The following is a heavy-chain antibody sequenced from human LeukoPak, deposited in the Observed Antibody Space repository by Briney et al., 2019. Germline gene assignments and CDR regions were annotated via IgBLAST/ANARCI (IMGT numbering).Heavy chain of an antibody. CDR2: INPNSGGT. J-gene: IGHJ4*02. Sequence: ASVKVSCKASGYTFTGYFMHWVRQAPGQGLEWMGWINPNSGGTNYAQKFQGRVTMTRDTSISTAYMELSSLTSDDTAVYYCARGRGMTTVTYFDYWGQGILVTVSS. CDR3: ARGRGMTTVTYFDY. CDR1: GYTFTGYF. V-gene: IGHV1-2*02. D-gene: IGHD4-17*01.